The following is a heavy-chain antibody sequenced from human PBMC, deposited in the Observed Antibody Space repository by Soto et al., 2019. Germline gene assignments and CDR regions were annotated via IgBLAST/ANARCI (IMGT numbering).Heavy chain of an antibody. CDR2: INHSGST. V-gene: IGHV4-34*01. J-gene: IGHJ4*02. D-gene: IGHD2-15*01. Sequence: PSETLSLTCAVYGGSFSGYYWSWIRQPPGKGLEWIGEINHSGSTNYNPSLKSRVTISVDTSKNQFSLKLSSVTAADTAVYYCARGVGYCSGGSCSPKAPMYYVDYWGQGTLVTVSS. CDR1: GGSFSGYY. CDR3: ARGVGYCSGGSCSPKAPMYYVDY.